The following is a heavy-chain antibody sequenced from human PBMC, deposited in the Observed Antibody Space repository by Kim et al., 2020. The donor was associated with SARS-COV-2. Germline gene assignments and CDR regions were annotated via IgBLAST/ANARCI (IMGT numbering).Heavy chain of an antibody. V-gene: IGHV2-5*01. J-gene: IGHJ4*02. CDR3: AHRRATVGGPFFDY. D-gene: IGHD4-4*01. Sequence: SPSLKSRLTITQDTSKNPVVLTMTNMDPVDTATYYCAHRRATVGGPFFDYWGQGTLVTVSS.